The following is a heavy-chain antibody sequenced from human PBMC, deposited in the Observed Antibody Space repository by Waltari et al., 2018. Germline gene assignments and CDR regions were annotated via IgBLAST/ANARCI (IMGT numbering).Heavy chain of an antibody. V-gene: IGHV1-69-2*01. J-gene: IGHJ4*02. D-gene: IGHD3-10*01. CDR1: GYPFIDYF. CDR2: IDTEDGET. Sequence: EVQLVQSGAEVKKPGATVKISCKASGYPFIDYFMHWVQQAPGKGLEWVGRIDTEDGETVYAEKFQGRVTITADTSTDTSYLELSSLRSDDTAVYYCAPLPGGSGQTFDYWGQGTLLTVSS. CDR3: APLPGGSGQTFDY.